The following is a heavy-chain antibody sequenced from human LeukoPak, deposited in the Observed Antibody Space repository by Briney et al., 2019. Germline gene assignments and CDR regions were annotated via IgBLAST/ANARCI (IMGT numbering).Heavy chain of an antibody. CDR3: TRGIYGDYLDY. V-gene: IGHV3-73*01. CDR1: GFTFSGSA. D-gene: IGHD4-17*01. Sequence: GGSLRLSCAASGFTFSGSAMHWVRQASGKGLEWVGRIRSKANSYATAYAAAVKGRFTISRDHSKNTAYLQMNSLKTEDTAVYYCTRGIYGDYLDYWGQGTLVTVSS. CDR2: IRSKANSYAT. J-gene: IGHJ4*02.